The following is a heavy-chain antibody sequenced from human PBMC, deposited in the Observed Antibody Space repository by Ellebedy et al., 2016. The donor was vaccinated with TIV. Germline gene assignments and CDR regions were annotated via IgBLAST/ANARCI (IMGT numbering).Heavy chain of an antibody. Sequence: MPSETLSPTCTVSGGSISSYYWSWIRQPPGKGLEWLGYFYNSVNTIYNPSLTCRVSMSVDTSKNQVSLKLRSVTAEDTAVYYCTRFFKTGSTGDYWGQGTLVTVSS. CDR2: FYNSVNT. J-gene: IGHJ4*02. CDR3: TRFFKTGSTGDY. D-gene: IGHD3-10*01. V-gene: IGHV4-59*08. CDR1: GGSISSYY.